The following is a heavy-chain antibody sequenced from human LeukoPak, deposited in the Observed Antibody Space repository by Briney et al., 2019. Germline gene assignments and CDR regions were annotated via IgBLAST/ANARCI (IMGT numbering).Heavy chain of an antibody. CDR1: GFTFSSYS. J-gene: IGHJ4*02. Sequence: GGSLRLSCAASGFTFSSYSMNWVRQAPGKVLEWVSSISSSSSYIYYADSVKGRFTISRDNAKNSLYLQMNSLRAEDTAVYYCASSITGTTFDYWGQGTLVTVSS. D-gene: IGHD1-20*01. CDR2: ISSSSSYI. V-gene: IGHV3-21*01. CDR3: ASSITGTTFDY.